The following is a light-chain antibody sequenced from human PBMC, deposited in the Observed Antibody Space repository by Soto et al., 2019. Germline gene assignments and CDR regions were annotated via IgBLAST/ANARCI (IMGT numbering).Light chain of an antibody. J-gene: IGLJ1*01. V-gene: IGLV2-14*03. CDR3: SSYKTSTTVV. CDR1: SSDVGGYNF. Sequence: QSVLTQPASVFGSPGQSITFSCTGTSSDVGGYNFVSWYQQHPGKAPKLMIYEVSSRPSGVSNRFSGSKSGNTASLTISGLQPEDDADYCCSSYKTSTTVVFGTGTKVTVL. CDR2: EVS.